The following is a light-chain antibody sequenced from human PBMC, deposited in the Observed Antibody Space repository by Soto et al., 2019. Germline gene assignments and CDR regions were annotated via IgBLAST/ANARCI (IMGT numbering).Light chain of an antibody. V-gene: IGLV2-11*01. CDR3: CSYVDTDTWV. Sequence: QSVLTQPASVSGSPGQSITISCTGTSSDVGAYNYVSWYQQYPGKAPKLMISGVSERPSGVPDRFSGSKSGNTASLTISGLPAEDEADYYCCSYVDTDTWVFG. CDR1: SSDVGAYNY. J-gene: IGLJ3*02. CDR2: GVS.